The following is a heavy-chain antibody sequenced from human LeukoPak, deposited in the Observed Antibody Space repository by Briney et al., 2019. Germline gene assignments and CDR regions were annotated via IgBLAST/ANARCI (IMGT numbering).Heavy chain of an antibody. J-gene: IGHJ5*02. V-gene: IGHV3-64*05. D-gene: IGHD3-3*01. Sequence: GGSLRLSCSASGFTFSSYGMYWVRQAPGKGLEYVSAISSTGGRTDYADSVKGRFTISRDNSKNTMYVQMSSLRAEDTAVYYCARVGGAPLRFFVGAWSDPWGQGTLVTVSS. CDR3: ARVGGAPLRFFVGAWSDP. CDR1: GFTFSSYG. CDR2: ISSTGGRT.